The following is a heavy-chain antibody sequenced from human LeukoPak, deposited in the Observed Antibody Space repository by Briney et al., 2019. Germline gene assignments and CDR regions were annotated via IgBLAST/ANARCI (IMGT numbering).Heavy chain of an antibody. D-gene: IGHD3-16*01. Sequence: GGSLRLSCAASGFTFSSYSMNWVRQAPGKGLEWVGRVRSKSDAGTMDYAAHVEGRFTISRDDSENMVYLDMNSLKSEDTAVYYCGGRRVWGNGTVVTVSS. CDR2: VRSKSDAGTM. CDR3: GGRRV. V-gene: IGHV3-15*01. J-gene: IGHJ6*04. CDR1: GFTFSSYS.